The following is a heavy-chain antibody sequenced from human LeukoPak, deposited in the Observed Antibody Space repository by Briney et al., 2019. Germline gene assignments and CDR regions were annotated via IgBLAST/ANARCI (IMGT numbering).Heavy chain of an antibody. CDR2: ITPDSGRT. Sequence: GASVKVSCKASGYTFTGYYMHRVRQAPGQGLEWMGWITPDSGRTNYAQKFQGRATMTRDTSISTAYMELRRLRPDDTAVYYCARMLIDYGDYSFDYWGQGTLVTVSS. J-gene: IGHJ4*02. CDR3: ARMLIDYGDYSFDY. V-gene: IGHV1-2*02. CDR1: GYTFTGYY. D-gene: IGHD4-17*01.